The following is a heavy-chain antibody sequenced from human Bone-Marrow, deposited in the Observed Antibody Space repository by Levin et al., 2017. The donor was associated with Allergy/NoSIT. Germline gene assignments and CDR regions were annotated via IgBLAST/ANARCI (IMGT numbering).Heavy chain of an antibody. CDR2: IGWNSGRV. V-gene: IGHV3-9*01. Sequence: LSLTCAASGFTFDDYDMHWVRPVPGKGLEWVAGIGWNSGRVGYADSVKGRFTISRDNAKNSLYLQMNSLRPDDTALYFCAKDLNSKYSNNYGLDVWGQGTTVTVSS. D-gene: IGHD6-6*01. J-gene: IGHJ6*02. CDR1: GFTFDDYD. CDR3: AKDLNSKYSNNYGLDV.